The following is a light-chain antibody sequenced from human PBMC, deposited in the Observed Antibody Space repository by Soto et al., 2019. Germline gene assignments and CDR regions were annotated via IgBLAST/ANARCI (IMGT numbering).Light chain of an antibody. CDR2: EVT. Sequence: QSALTQPPSASGSPGQSVTISCTGTTSDFGNYNFVSWYQQHPGEAPKLLIYEVTERPSGVPDRFSGSKSGNTASLTVSGLQAEDEADYYCSSYTGSSNFVFGTGTKLTVL. J-gene: IGLJ1*01. V-gene: IGLV2-8*01. CDR3: SSYTGSSNFV. CDR1: TSDFGNYNF.